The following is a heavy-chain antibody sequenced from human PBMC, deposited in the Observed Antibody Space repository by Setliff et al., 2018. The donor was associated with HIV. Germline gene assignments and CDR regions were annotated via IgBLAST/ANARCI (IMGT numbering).Heavy chain of an antibody. CDR1: GGAFNTSSSY. J-gene: IGHJ6*03. D-gene: IGHD6-13*01. Sequence: PSETLSLTCTVSGGAFNTSSSYWGWIRQPPGKGLEYIGGIFYSGTTYYHPSLESRVTLSVDMSRNQFSLRLTSVTAADTGVYYCARHSDSSSWPPGGYYHYMDVWGKGTTVTVSS. CDR2: IFYSGTT. CDR3: ARHSDSSSWPPGGYYHYMDV. V-gene: IGHV4-39*01.